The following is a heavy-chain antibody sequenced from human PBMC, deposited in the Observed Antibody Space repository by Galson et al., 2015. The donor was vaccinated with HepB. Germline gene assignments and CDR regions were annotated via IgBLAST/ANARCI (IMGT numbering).Heavy chain of an antibody. CDR2: IDYAGSKK. J-gene: IGHJ4*02. D-gene: IGHD3-10*01. CDR1: GFRFSTYG. V-gene: IGHV3-30*02. Sequence: SLRLSCAASGFRFSTYGLHWVRQAPGMGLEWVASIDYAGSKKYYADSVRGRFTISRDNSKNTLYLQVDNLRPEDKAVYYCAKDPYYYGSGSYSFDFWGQGTLVTVSS. CDR3: AKDPYYYGSGSYSFDF.